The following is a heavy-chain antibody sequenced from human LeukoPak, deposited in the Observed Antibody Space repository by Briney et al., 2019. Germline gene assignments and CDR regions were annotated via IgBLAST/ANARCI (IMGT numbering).Heavy chain of an antibody. CDR1: GYTLPSYG. V-gene: IGHV1-2*02. Sequence: GASVKVSCKASGYTLPSYGISWVRQAPGQGLEWMGWINPNSGGTNYAQKFQGRVTMTRDTSISTAYMELSRLRSDDTAVYYCARDSPGAKEDFDYWGQGTLVTVSS. CDR3: ARDSPGAKEDFDY. J-gene: IGHJ4*02. CDR2: INPNSGGT.